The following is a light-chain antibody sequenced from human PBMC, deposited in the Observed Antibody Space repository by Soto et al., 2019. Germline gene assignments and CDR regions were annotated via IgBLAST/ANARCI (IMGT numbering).Light chain of an antibody. J-gene: IGKJ1*01. CDR1: QSLLHSNGYNY. Sequence: DIVMTQSPLSLPVTPGEPASISCRSSQSLLHSNGYNYLDWYLQKPGQSPQLLIYLGSNRASGVPDRFSSGGSGTDVPLKISRVEAEDVGVYYCMQARQTPRTFGPGNKVEI. V-gene: IGKV2-28*01. CDR3: MQARQTPRT. CDR2: LGS.